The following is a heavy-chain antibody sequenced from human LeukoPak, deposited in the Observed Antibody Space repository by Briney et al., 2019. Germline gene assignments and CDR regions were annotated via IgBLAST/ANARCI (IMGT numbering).Heavy chain of an antibody. Sequence: GGSLRLSCAASGFTFSSYAMHWVRQAPGKGLEWVANIKQDGSEKYYVDSVKGRFTISRDNAKNSLYLQMNSLRAEDTAVYYCARDAGTEGFDYWGQGTLVTVSS. CDR3: ARDAGTEGFDY. V-gene: IGHV3-7*01. CDR2: IKQDGSEK. CDR1: GFTFSSYA. J-gene: IGHJ4*02. D-gene: IGHD6-13*01.